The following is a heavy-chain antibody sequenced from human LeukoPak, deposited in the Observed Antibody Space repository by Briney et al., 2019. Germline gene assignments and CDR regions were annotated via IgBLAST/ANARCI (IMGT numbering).Heavy chain of an antibody. CDR2: ISASGDST. D-gene: IGHD6-19*01. CDR1: GFTFRISA. Sequence: GGSLRLSCAASGFTFRISAMTWVRQAPGKGLEWVSSISASGDSTYYAGSVKGRFTISRDNSKNTLYLQMSGLRAEDSAVYHCAREGWQVPDWFDPWGQGTLVIVSS. V-gene: IGHV3-23*01. J-gene: IGHJ5*02. CDR3: AREGWQVPDWFDP.